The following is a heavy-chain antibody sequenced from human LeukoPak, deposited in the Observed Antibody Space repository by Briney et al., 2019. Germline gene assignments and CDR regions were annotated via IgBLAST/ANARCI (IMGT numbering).Heavy chain of an antibody. V-gene: IGHV4-61*01. J-gene: IGHJ4*02. CDR3: ARDRVRGNANPYFDY. CDR1: GGSVSSGTYY. Sequence: SETLSLTCTVSGGSVSSGTYYWSWIRQPPGKGLEWIGYIYYSGSTNYNPSLKSRVTISIDTSKNQFSLKLSSVTAADTAVYYCARDRVRGNANPYFDYWGQGTLVTVSS. CDR2: IYYSGST. D-gene: IGHD1-1*01.